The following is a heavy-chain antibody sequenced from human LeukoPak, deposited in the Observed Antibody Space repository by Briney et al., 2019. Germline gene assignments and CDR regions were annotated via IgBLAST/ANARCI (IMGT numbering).Heavy chain of an antibody. CDR3: HLLGYYYDSSGYWYFDY. Sequence: SETLSLTCAVYGGSFSGYYWSWIRQPPGKGLEWIGEINHSGSTNYNPSLKSRVTISVDTSKNQFSLKLSSVTAADTAVYYCHLLGYYYDSSGYWYFDYWGQGTLVTVSP. V-gene: IGHV4-34*01. J-gene: IGHJ4*02. D-gene: IGHD3-22*01. CDR2: INHSGST. CDR1: GGSFSGYY.